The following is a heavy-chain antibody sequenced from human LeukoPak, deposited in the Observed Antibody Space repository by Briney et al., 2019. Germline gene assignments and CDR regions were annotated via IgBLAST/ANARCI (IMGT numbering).Heavy chain of an antibody. J-gene: IGHJ4*02. CDR1: GFTSSSYA. V-gene: IGHV3-23*01. CDR3: VRDGEYSHGIDFDY. Sequence: GRSLRLSCAASGFTSSSYALNWVRQAPGKGLEWVATVSGSGDRMYHADSVKGRFTISRDSATNTLYLQMNSLRAEDTAIYYCVRDGEYSHGIDFDYWGQGTLVTVSP. D-gene: IGHD5-18*01. CDR2: VSGSGDRM.